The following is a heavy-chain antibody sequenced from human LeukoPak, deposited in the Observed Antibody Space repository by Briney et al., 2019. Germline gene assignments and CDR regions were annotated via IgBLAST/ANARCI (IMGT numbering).Heavy chain of an antibody. D-gene: IGHD6-19*01. CDR1: GFTVSSNF. V-gene: IGHV3-53*05. CDR3: ARVGSWQWLVFFDY. CDR2: VYSGGST. J-gene: IGHJ4*02. Sequence: GGSLRLSCAASGFTVSSNFMSWVRQAPGKGLEWVSVVYSGGSTYYADSVKGRFTISRDNSKNTLYLQMNSLRAEDTAVYYCARVGSWQWLVFFDYWGQGTLVTVSS.